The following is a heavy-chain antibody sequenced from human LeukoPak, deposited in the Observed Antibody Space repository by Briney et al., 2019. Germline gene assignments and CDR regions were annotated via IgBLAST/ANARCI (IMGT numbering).Heavy chain of an antibody. D-gene: IGHD5-18*01. V-gene: IGHV2-5*02. CDR2: IYWDDDK. CDR3: AHSSPDTAMVYWGFDY. CDR1: GFSLSTSGVG. Sequence: SGPTLVNPTQTLTLTCTFSGFSLSTSGVGVGWIRQPPGKALEWLALIYWDDDKRYSPSLKSRLTITKDTSKNQVVLTMTNMDPVDTATYYCAHSSPDTAMVYWGFDYWGQGTLVTVSS. J-gene: IGHJ4*02.